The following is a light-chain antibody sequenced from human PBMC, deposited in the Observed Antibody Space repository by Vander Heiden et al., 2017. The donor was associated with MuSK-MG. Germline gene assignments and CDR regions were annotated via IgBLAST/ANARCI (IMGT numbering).Light chain of an antibody. J-gene: IGKJ5*01. Sequence: DIQMTQSPSSLSASVGDRVTITCRASQSISSYLNWYQQKPGKAPKLLIYAASSLQSGVPSTFRGSGSGTDFTLTISRLLPEYFATYYWQQSYSTPITFGQGTQVEIK. V-gene: IGKV1-39*01. CDR1: QSISSY. CDR2: AAS. CDR3: QQSYSTPIT.